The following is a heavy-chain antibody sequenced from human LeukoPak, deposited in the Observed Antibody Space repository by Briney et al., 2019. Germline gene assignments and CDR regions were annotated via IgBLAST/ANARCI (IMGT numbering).Heavy chain of an antibody. D-gene: IGHD1-26*01. Sequence: PGGSLRLSCAASGFTVSSNYMSWVRQAPGKGLEWVSVIYSGGSTYYADSVKGRFTISRDNSKNTLYLQMNSLRAEDTAVYYCAVRGDIVGATSGSGTDYWGQGTLVTVSS. CDR1: GFTVSSNY. J-gene: IGHJ4*02. CDR3: AVRGDIVGATSGSGTDY. V-gene: IGHV3-66*01. CDR2: IYSGGST.